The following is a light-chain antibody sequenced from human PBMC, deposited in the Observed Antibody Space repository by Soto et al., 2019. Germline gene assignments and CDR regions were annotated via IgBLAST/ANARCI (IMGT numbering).Light chain of an antibody. V-gene: IGKV2-30*02. CDR3: MQGTHWPWT. Sequence: DVVMTQSPLSLPVTLGQPASISCRSSQSLIHSDGNTYLNWFQQRPGQSPRRLIYKVSDRDSGVQDRITGSGSGTDFTLKISRVEAEDVGVYYCMQGTHWPWTFGQGTEVEIK. CDR2: KVS. CDR1: QSLIHSDGNTY. J-gene: IGKJ1*01.